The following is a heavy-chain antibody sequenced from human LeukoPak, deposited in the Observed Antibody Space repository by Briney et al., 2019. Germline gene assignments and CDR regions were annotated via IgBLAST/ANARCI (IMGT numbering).Heavy chain of an antibody. D-gene: IGHD1-14*01. J-gene: IGHJ6*03. CDR2: TYYRSKWYN. Sequence: SQTLSLTCAISGDSVSSNSAAWNWIRQSPSRGLEWLGRTYYRSKWYNDYAVSVKSRITINPDTSKNQFSLQLNSVTPEDTAVYYCARETLTERVFYYYYYMDVWGEGTTVTVSS. CDR1: GDSVSSNSAA. V-gene: IGHV6-1*01. CDR3: ARETLTERVFYYYYYMDV.